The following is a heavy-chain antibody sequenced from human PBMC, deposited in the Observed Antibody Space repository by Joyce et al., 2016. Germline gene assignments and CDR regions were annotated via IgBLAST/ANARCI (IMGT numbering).Heavy chain of an antibody. Sequence: QMQLVQSGAEVKKPGTSVKVSCKALGGTRSGYAVSWVRQASGQGLGGMGGITPIFATAKYTQKFQARVTITADKSTNTAYMELSSLRYEDTAIYYCARLRQTGNINDYWGQGTLVTVSS. V-gene: IGHV1-69*06. CDR2: ITPIFATA. CDR3: ARLRQTGNINDY. D-gene: IGHD1-14*01. J-gene: IGHJ4*02. CDR1: GGTRSGYA.